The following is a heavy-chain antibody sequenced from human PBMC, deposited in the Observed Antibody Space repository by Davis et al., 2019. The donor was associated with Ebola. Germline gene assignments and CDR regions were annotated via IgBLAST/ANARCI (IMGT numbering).Heavy chain of an antibody. Sequence: SVKVSCKASGGTFSIYAINWVRQAPGQGLEWMGRIIPILGIANYAQKFQDRVTITADKSTSTAYMELSSLRSEDTAVYYCAREGYDFWSGYLVRNWFDPWGQGTLVTVSS. CDR1: GGTFSIYA. D-gene: IGHD3-3*01. CDR2: IIPILGIA. V-gene: IGHV1-69*04. J-gene: IGHJ5*02. CDR3: AREGYDFWSGYLVRNWFDP.